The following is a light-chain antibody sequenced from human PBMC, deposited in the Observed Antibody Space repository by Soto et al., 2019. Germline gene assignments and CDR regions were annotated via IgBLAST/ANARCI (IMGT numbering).Light chain of an antibody. CDR1: QSVSSN. J-gene: IGKJ5*01. CDR2: GAS. Sequence: EIVMTQSPATLSGSPGERATLSCRASQSVSSNLAWYQQKFGQAPRLLIYGASTRATGIPARFSGSGSGTEFTLTISSLQSEDFAIYYCQQYSNWPTFGQGTRLEIK. V-gene: IGKV3-15*01. CDR3: QQYSNWPT.